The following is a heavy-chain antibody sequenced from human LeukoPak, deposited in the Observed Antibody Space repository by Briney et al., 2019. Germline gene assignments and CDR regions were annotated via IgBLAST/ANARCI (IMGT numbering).Heavy chain of an antibody. J-gene: IGHJ4*02. CDR2: INPTSGGT. Sequence: GASVKVSFKASGYFFPGYCIHWVRQAPGQGLEWMGWINPTSGGTNYAQKFQGRVTMTRDTSISTAYMELSRLRSDDTAMYYCARDILTGYYSKYYFDYWGQGTLVTVSS. D-gene: IGHD3-9*01. CDR3: ARDILTGYYSKYYFDY. CDR1: GYFFPGYC. V-gene: IGHV1-2*02.